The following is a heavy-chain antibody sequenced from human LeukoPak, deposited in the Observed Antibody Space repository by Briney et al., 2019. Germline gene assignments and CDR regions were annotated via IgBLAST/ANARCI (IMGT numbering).Heavy chain of an antibody. V-gene: IGHV3-7*01. CDR3: AREGRGEYFDY. D-gene: IGHD3-10*01. J-gene: IGHJ4*02. CDR1: GFTFSSYW. CDR2: IKQDGSEK. Sequence: GGSLRLSCAASGFTFSSYWMSWVRQAPGKGLEWVANIKQDGSEKYYVDSVKGRFTISRDNGKNSLYLQLNSLRAEDTAVYYCAREGRGEYFDYWGQGTLVTVSS.